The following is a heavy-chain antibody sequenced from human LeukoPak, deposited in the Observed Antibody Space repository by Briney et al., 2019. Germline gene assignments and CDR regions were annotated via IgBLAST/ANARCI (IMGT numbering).Heavy chain of an antibody. D-gene: IGHD6-19*01. V-gene: IGHV2-5*02. CDR3: AHRGGSSGCCGY. J-gene: IGHJ4*02. CDR2: IYWDDDK. Sequence: SGPTLVNPTQTLTLTCTFSGFSLSTRGVGVGWIRQPPGKALGWLALIYWDDDKRYSPSMKSRLTITKATSKNQVVLTMTNMDPVDTATYYCAHRGGSSGCCGYWGQGTLVTVPS. CDR1: GFSLSTRGVG.